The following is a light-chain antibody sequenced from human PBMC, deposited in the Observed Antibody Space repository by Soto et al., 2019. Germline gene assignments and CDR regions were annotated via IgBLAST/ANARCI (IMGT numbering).Light chain of an antibody. CDR1: HDITHY. CDR3: QRSDLLPLT. V-gene: IGKV1-33*01. Sequence: IPMTQSPSSLSASIGDRVTITCQASHDITHYLNWYQQRPGEAPKLLIYDASKLESGVPPRFSRRGYGTDFTLTISSLQPDDFATYFCQRSDLLPLTFGGGTKVEI. J-gene: IGKJ4*01. CDR2: DAS.